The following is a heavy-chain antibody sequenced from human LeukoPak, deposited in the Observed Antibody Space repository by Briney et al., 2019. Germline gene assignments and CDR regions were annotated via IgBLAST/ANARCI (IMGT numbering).Heavy chain of an antibody. CDR1: GFIFSDYY. J-gene: IGHJ4*02. CDR2: ISSSGSPI. V-gene: IGHV3-11*04. D-gene: IGHD1-1*01. Sequence: GGSLRLSCAASGFIFSDYYMSWIRQAPGKGLEWVSFISSSGSPISYADSVKGRFSISRDNAKKSLYLQMNSLRAEDTAVYYCARDQRATASTGSYFDYWGQGTLVTVSS. CDR3: ARDQRATASTGSYFDY.